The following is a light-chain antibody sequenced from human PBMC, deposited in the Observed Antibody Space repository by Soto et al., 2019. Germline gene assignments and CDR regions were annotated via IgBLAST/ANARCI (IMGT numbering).Light chain of an antibody. CDR2: EVS. CDR3: ISYTTIGTLWV. J-gene: IGLJ3*02. Sequence: QSALTQPASVSGSPGQSITISCTGTSSDVGGYNYVSWYQQHAGKAPKLMIYEVSNRPSGVSSRFSGSKSGNTASLTISGLQAEDEADYYCISYTTIGTLWVFGGGTKLTVL. CDR1: SSDVGGYNY. V-gene: IGLV2-14*01.